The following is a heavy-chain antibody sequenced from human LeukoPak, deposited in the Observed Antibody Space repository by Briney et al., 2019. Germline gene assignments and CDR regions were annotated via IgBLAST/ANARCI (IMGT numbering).Heavy chain of an antibody. CDR1: GFTFSSYA. V-gene: IGHV3-23*01. J-gene: IGHJ4*02. CDR2: ISGSGGST. CDR3: AKDWGGREWELYYFDY. D-gene: IGHD1-26*01. Sequence: GGSLRLSCAASGFTFSSYAMSWVRQAPGKGLEWVSAISGSGGSTYYADSVKGRFTISRDNSKNTLYLQMNSLGAEDTAVYYCAKDWGGREWELYYFDYWGQGTLVTVSS.